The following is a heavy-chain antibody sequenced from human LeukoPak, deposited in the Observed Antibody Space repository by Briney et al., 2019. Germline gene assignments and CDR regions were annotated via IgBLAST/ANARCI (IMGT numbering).Heavy chain of an antibody. D-gene: IGHD3-10*01. CDR3: AQAGITMVRGVPDY. Sequence: GGSLRLSCAASGFTCSSYAMSWLRQAPGKGREWVSAISGSGGSTYYADSVKGRFTISRDNSKNTLYLQMNSLRAEDTAVYYCAQAGITMVRGVPDYWGQGTLVTVSS. CDR1: GFTCSSYA. CDR2: ISGSGGST. J-gene: IGHJ4*02. V-gene: IGHV3-23*01.